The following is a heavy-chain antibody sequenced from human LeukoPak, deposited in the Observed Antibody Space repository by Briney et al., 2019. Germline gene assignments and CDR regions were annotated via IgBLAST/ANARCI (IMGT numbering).Heavy chain of an antibody. D-gene: IGHD3-10*01. J-gene: IGHJ5*02. V-gene: IGHV4-34*01. Sequence: SETLSLTCAVYGGSFSGYYWSWIRQPPGKGLEWIGEINHSGSTNYNPSLKSRVTISVDTSKNQFSLKLSSVTAADTAVYYCARVGNKEPGDYGSGTRRHGVRNWFDPWGQGTLVTVSS. CDR3: ARVGNKEPGDYGSGTRRHGVRNWFDP. CDR1: GGSFSGYY. CDR2: INHSGST.